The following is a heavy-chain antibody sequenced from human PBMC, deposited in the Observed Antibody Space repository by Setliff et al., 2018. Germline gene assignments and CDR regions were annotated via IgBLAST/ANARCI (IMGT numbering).Heavy chain of an antibody. CDR1: GGSISGGRYY. J-gene: IGHJ4*01. Sequence: SETLSLTCTVSGGSISGGRYYWSWIRQPAGKGLEWIGHIYTSGSTNYNPSLKSRVTISLDTSKNQFSLKLSSVTAADTAVYYCARQGAYSPPEYFQYWGDGTLVTVSS. CDR2: IYTSGST. CDR3: ARQGAYSPPEYFQY. D-gene: IGHD2-21*01. V-gene: IGHV4-61*09.